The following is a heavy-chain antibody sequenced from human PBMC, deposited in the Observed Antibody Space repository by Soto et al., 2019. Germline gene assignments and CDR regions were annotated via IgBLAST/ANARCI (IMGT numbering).Heavy chain of an antibody. CDR3: ARERDAVAGTGTPAFDI. V-gene: IGHV1-18*01. Sequence: QVQLVQSGAEVKKPGASVKVSCKASGYTFTSYGISWVRQAPGQGLEWLGWIRAYNGNTNYAQKLQGRVTMTTDTSTSTAYMGLRSLRSDDTAVYYCARERDAVAGTGTPAFDIWGQGTMVTVSS. D-gene: IGHD6-19*01. CDR2: IRAYNGNT. J-gene: IGHJ3*02. CDR1: GYTFTSYG.